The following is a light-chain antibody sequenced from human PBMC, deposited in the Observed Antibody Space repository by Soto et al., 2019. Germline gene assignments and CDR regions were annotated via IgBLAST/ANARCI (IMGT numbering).Light chain of an antibody. V-gene: IGKV3-15*01. CDR1: QSFGSN. Sequence: EIVMTQSPATLSVPPGERATLSCRASQSFGSNLAWYQQKPGQAPRLLIYGAFTRATGIPARFSGSGSGTEFTLTISSLQSEDFAVYFCQQYNYWPLYTFGQGTKLEIK. CDR3: QQYNYWPLYT. J-gene: IGKJ2*01. CDR2: GAF.